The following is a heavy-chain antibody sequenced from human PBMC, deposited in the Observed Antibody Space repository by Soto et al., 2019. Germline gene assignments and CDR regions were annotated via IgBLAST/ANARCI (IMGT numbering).Heavy chain of an antibody. CDR2: IYYSGST. D-gene: IGHD2-2*01. Sequence: QVQLQESCPGLVKPSQTLSLTCTVSGGSISSGGYYWSWIRQHPGKGLEWIGDIYYSGSTYYNPSLKSRVTISVDTSKNQFSLKLSSVTAADTAVYYCASWVLGYCSSTSCYGQNFDYWGQGTLVTVSS. V-gene: IGHV4-31*03. J-gene: IGHJ4*02. CDR3: ASWVLGYCSSTSCYGQNFDY. CDR1: GGSISSGGYY.